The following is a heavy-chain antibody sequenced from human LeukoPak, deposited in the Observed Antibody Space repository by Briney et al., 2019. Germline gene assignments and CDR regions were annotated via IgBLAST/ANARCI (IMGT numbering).Heavy chain of an antibody. CDR2: ISGSGGST. J-gene: IGHJ4*02. CDR3: AKGGSSWYTLYYFDY. Sequence: GGSLRLSCAAPGFTFSSYAMSWVRQAPGKGLEWVSAISGSGGSTYYADSVKGRFTISRDNSKNTLYLQMNSLRAEDTAVYYCAKGGSSWYTLYYFDYWGQGTLVTVSS. CDR1: GFTFSSYA. V-gene: IGHV3-23*01. D-gene: IGHD6-13*01.